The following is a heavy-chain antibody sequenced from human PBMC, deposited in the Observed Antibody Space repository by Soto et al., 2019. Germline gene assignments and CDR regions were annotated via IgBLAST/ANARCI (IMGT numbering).Heavy chain of an antibody. V-gene: IGHV3-23*01. J-gene: IGHJ4*02. CDR3: ANLLFFRPFVLHH. CDR2: ISGSGDNT. Sequence: EVHLLDSGGGLVQPGGSLRLSCAASGFTFSNYVMSWVRQAPGKGLEWVSSISGSGDNTYYADSVKGRFTISRDNSKNTLFMQMNALRAEDRAVYYCANLLFFRPFVLHHGGEGPLVTVS. D-gene: IGHD3-10*01. CDR1: GFTFSNYV.